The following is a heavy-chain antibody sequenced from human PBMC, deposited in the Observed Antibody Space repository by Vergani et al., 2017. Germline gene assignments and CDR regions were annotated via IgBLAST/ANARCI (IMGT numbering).Heavy chain of an antibody. Sequence: QVQLQEPGPGLVKPSETLSLTCTVSGGSISSYYWSWIRQPPGKGLEWIGYIYYSGSTNYNPSLKSRVTISVDTSKNQFSLKLSSVTAADTAVYYCARSQYDFWSGLHSYFDYWGQGTLVTVSS. D-gene: IGHD3-3*01. J-gene: IGHJ4*02. CDR3: ARSQYDFWSGLHSYFDY. V-gene: IGHV4-59*01. CDR1: GGSISSYY. CDR2: IYYSGST.